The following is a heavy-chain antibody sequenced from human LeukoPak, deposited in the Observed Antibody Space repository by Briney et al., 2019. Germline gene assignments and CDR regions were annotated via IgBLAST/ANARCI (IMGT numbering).Heavy chain of an antibody. Sequence: GGSPRLSCAASGFTFSSYAMSWVRQAPGKGLEWASGISGSGGSTYYADSVKGRFTISRDNSKNTLYLQMNSLRVEDTALYYCATTLLRASTYMDVWGKGTTVTVSS. CDR2: ISGSGGST. CDR1: GFTFSSYA. D-gene: IGHD1-1*01. J-gene: IGHJ6*03. V-gene: IGHV3-23*01. CDR3: ATTLLRASTYMDV.